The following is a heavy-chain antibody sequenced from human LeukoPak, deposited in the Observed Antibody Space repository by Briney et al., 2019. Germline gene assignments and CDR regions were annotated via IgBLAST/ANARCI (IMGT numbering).Heavy chain of an antibody. CDR3: ARVGATNYYYYYGMDV. CDR1: GYTFTSYG. CDR2: ISAYNGNT. D-gene: IGHD1-26*01. V-gene: IGHV1-18*01. Sequence: ASVKVSCNASGYTFTSYGISWVRQAPGQGLEWMGWISAYNGNTNYAQKFQGRVTMTTDTSTSTAYMELRSLRSDDTAVYYCARVGATNYYYYYGMDVWGQGTTVTVSS. J-gene: IGHJ6*02.